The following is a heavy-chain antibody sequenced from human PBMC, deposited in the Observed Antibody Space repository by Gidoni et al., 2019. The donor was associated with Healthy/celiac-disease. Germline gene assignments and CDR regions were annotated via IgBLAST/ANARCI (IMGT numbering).Heavy chain of an antibody. V-gene: IGHV5-10-1*03. CDR3: ARKGVGTYVMDV. CDR1: GYSFTSYW. CDR2: IDPIDSYT. J-gene: IGHJ6*02. Sequence: EVQLVQSGAEVKKPGESLRSSGKVSGYSFTSYWDSWVRQMPGKGLEWMGRIDPIDSYTNSIPSFQCHVTISSDKSLSTAYLQWSSLKASDTAMYSCARKGVGTYVMDVWGQGTTVTVSS. D-gene: IGHD2-21*02.